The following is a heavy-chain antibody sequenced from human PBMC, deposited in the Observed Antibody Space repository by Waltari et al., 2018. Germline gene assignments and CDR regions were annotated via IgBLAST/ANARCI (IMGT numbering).Heavy chain of an antibody. CDR1: GYTFTSYA. Sequence: QVQLVQSGAEVKKPGASVKVSCKASGYTFTSYAMHWVRQAPGQRLDWMGWINAGNGNTKYSQEFQGRVTITRDTSASTAYMELSSLRSEDMAVYYCARDHCSGGSCYSTLFDYWGQGTLVTVSS. V-gene: IGHV1-3*03. J-gene: IGHJ4*02. CDR3: ARDHCSGGSCYSTLFDY. D-gene: IGHD2-15*01. CDR2: INAGNGNT.